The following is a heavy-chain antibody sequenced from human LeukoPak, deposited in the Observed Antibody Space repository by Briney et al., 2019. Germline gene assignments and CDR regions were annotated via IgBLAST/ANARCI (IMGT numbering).Heavy chain of an antibody. CDR1: GGSMSSSSYH. CDR2: MYYSGST. Sequence: SETLSLTCTVSGGSMSSSSYHWGWIRQPPGKGLEWIGSMYYSGSTYYNPSLKSRVTISVDTSKNQFSLKLSSVTAADTAVYYCARVYSSSWYWFDPWGQGTLVTVSS. J-gene: IGHJ5*02. CDR3: ARVYSSSWYWFDP. D-gene: IGHD6-13*01. V-gene: IGHV4-39*01.